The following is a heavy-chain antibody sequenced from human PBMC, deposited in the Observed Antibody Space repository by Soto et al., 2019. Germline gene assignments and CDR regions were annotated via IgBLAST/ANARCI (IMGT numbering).Heavy chain of an antibody. V-gene: IGHV1-69*13. Sequence: SVKVSCKASGGTFSSYAISWVRQAPGQGLEWMGGIIPIFGTANYAQKFQGRVTITADESTSTAYMELSSLRSEDTAVYYCARFIVVVPAAIRPRFYGMDVWGQGTMVTVS. CDR3: ARFIVVVPAAIRPRFYGMDV. CDR1: GGTFSSYA. D-gene: IGHD2-2*02. J-gene: IGHJ6*02. CDR2: IIPIFGTA.